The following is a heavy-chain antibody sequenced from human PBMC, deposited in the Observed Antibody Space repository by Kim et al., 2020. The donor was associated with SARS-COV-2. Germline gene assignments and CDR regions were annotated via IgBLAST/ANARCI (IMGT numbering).Heavy chain of an antibody. CDR2: INPGNGDT. CDR1: GYTFSTYA. J-gene: IGHJ4*02. V-gene: IGHV1-3*01. CDR3: ASQAGVVEGNTGDY. Sequence: ASVKVSCKASGYTFSTYAIHWVRQAPGQRLEWMGWINPGNGDTKYSQKFQGRVTITRDTSASTAYMELSSLRSEDTALYYCASQAGVVEGNTGDYLGQG. D-gene: IGHD1-26*01.